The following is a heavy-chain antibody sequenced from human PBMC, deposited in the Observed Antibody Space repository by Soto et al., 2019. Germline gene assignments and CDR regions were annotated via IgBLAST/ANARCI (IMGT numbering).Heavy chain of an antibody. Sequence: GGSLRLSCAASGFTFRSYGMHWVRQAPGKGLEWVAIIAYDGSNYYHADSVKGRFTISRDNSKTTLYLQMNSLRAEDTAVYYCAKGYSGTGGMDVWGQGTTVTVSS. CDR2: IAYDGSNY. J-gene: IGHJ6*02. V-gene: IGHV3-30*18. CDR3: AKGYSGTGGMDV. CDR1: GFTFRSYG. D-gene: IGHD5-12*01.